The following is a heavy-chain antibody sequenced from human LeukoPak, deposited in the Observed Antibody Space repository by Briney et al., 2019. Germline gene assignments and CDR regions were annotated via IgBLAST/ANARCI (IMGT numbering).Heavy chain of an antibody. Sequence: GESLKISCEGSGYSFTSYWIAWVRQMPGKGLEWMGIIYPRDSDTRYSPSFQGQVTISADKSISTAYLQWSSLKASDTAIYYCARRLEGLATFDYWGQGTLVTVSS. CDR2: IYPRDSDT. J-gene: IGHJ4*02. CDR3: ARRLEGLATFDY. V-gene: IGHV5-51*01. D-gene: IGHD5-12*01. CDR1: GYSFTSYW.